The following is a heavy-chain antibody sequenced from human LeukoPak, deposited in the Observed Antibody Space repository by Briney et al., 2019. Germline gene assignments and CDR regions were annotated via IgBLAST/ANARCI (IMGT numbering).Heavy chain of an antibody. J-gene: IGHJ4*02. CDR2: IYYSGST. V-gene: IGHV4-59*01. CDR1: GGSISSFY. CDR3: AREEVDEWGSGWVDY. D-gene: IGHD6-19*01. Sequence: SETLSLTCTVSGGSISSFYWSWIRQPPGKGLERIGYIYYSGSTNYNPSLKSRVTISVDTSKNQFSLKLSSVTAADTAVYYCAREEVDEWGSGWVDYWGQGTLVTVSS.